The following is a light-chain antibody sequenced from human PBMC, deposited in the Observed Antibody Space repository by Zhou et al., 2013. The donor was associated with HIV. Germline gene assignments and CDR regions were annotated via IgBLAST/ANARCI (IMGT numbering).Light chain of an antibody. Sequence: AIQLTQSPSTLSASVSDTVTITCRASQDISSGLAWYQQQGGKPPRLLIYDASTLQSDVPTRFRGGGSGRQFTLTISRLQPEDFATYYCQQCHSLPYSFGPGTKVDIK. CDR1: QDISSG. CDR3: QQCHSLPYS. J-gene: IGKJ3*01. CDR2: DAS. V-gene: IGKV1-13*02.